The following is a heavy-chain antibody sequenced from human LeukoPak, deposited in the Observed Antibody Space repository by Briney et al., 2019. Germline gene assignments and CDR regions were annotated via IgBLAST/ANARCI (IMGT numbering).Heavy chain of an antibody. Sequence: SVKVSCKASGGTFSSYAISWVRQAPGQGLEWMGWISGYSGNTNFAQKLQGRVTMTTDTSTSTAYMELRSLRSDDTAVYYCARVADYYYYMDVWGKGTTVTVSS. CDR1: GGTFSSYA. CDR2: ISGYSGNT. J-gene: IGHJ6*03. CDR3: ARVADYYYYMDV. V-gene: IGHV1-18*01.